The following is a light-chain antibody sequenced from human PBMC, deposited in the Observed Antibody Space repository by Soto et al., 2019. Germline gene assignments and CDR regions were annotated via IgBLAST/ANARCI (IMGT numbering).Light chain of an antibody. CDR2: GAS. V-gene: IGKV3-15*01. Sequence: EIVLTQSPGTLSVSPGGRATLSCRASQSVSSKLAWYQQKPGQTPRLLFYGASTGATGIPARFSGSGSETEFSLSISSLQSEDFAVYYCQQYNNWPGTFGQGTKVEIK. J-gene: IGKJ1*01. CDR3: QQYNNWPGT. CDR1: QSVSSK.